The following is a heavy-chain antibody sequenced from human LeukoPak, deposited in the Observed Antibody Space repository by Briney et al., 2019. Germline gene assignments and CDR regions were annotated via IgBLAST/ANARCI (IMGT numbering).Heavy chain of an antibody. CDR3: ARRHQYSSSFVGIDY. Sequence: GESLKISCKGSGYRFTSYWIGWVRPMPGKGLEWMGIIYPGDSDTRYSPSFQGQVTISADKSISTAYLQWSSLKASDTAMYYCARRHQYSSSFVGIDYWGQGTLVTVSS. V-gene: IGHV5-51*01. CDR2: IYPGDSDT. J-gene: IGHJ4*02. D-gene: IGHD6-6*01. CDR1: GYRFTSYW.